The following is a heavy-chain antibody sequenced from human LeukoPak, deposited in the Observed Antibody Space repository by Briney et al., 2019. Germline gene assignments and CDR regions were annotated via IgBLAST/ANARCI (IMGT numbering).Heavy chain of an antibody. D-gene: IGHD5-18*01. CDR2: ISWNSGSI. V-gene: IGHV3-9*03. J-gene: IGHJ4*02. CDR1: GFTFDDYA. Sequence: GRSLRLSCAASGFTFDDYAMHWVRQAPGKGLEWVSGISWNSGSIGYADSVKGRFTISRDNAKNSPYLQMNSLRAEDMALYYCAKDMREGYSYGPGGFDYWGQGTLVTVSS. CDR3: AKDMREGYSYGPGGFDY.